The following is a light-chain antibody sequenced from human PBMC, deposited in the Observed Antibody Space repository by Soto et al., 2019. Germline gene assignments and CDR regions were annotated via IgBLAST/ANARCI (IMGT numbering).Light chain of an antibody. Sequence: DIQMTQSPSSLSASVGDRVTISCRTSQSITRYVNWYQVKPGKTPELLIYGASSLQSGVPSRFSGSGSGTDFTLTISSLQPEDFATYYCQQSYSSPFTFGPGTKVDVK. V-gene: IGKV1-39*01. J-gene: IGKJ3*01. CDR2: GAS. CDR3: QQSYSSPFT. CDR1: QSITRY.